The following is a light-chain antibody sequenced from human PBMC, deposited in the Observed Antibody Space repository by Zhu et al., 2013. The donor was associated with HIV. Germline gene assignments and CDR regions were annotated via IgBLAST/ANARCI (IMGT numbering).Light chain of an antibody. Sequence: QSVLTQPPSVSAAPGQKVTISCSGSTSNIATNFVYWYQQVPGTAPKLLIYGNNKRPSGIPDRFSGSKSGTSATLDITGLQTGDEADYYCGTWDSSLSAYVFGTGTKVTVL. CDR1: TSNIATNF. CDR3: GTWDSSLSAYV. J-gene: IGLJ1*01. V-gene: IGLV1-51*01. CDR2: GNN.